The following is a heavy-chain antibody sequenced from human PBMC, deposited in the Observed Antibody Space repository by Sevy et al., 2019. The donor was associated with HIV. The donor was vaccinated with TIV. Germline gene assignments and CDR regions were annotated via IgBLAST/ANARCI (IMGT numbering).Heavy chain of an antibody. CDR1: GYTLTQLS. J-gene: IGHJ4*02. V-gene: IGHV1-24*01. CDR2: FDPEDAKT. D-gene: IGHD3-22*01. CDR3: ATTKDYYESSGDPFDY. Sequence: ASVKVSCKVSGYTLTQLSMHWVRLTPGKGLEWMASFDPEDAKTVYSQKFQGRLSMTEDTSTHTAYMELSSLRSKDTAVYDSATTKDYYESSGDPFDYWGQGTLVTVSS.